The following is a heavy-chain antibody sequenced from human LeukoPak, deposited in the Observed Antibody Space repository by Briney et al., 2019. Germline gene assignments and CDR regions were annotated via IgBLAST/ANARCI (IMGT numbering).Heavy chain of an antibody. Sequence: PGGSLRLSCAASGFTFDDYGMSWVRQVPGKGLEWVSGVNWDGRSTGYADSVKGRFTISRDNAKNSLYLQMNSLRVEDTALYYCARVAGSNNWYFDYWGQGTLVIASS. CDR1: GFTFDDYG. D-gene: IGHD1-1*01. V-gene: IGHV3-20*04. CDR2: VNWDGRST. J-gene: IGHJ4*02. CDR3: ARVAGSNNWYFDY.